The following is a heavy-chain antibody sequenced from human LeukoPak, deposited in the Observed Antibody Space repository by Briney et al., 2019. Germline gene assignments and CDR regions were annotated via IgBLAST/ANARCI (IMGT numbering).Heavy chain of an antibody. V-gene: IGHV3-30*02. CDR2: IRYDGSNK. Sequence: QSGGSLRLSCAASGFTFSSYGMHWVRQAPGKGLEWVAFIRYDGSNKYYADSVKGRFTISRDNSKNTLYLQMNSLRAEDTAVYYCAKDQGYCSCGSCYENWFDPWGQGTLVTVSS. J-gene: IGHJ5*02. CDR1: GFTFSSYG. D-gene: IGHD2-15*01. CDR3: AKDQGYCSCGSCYENWFDP.